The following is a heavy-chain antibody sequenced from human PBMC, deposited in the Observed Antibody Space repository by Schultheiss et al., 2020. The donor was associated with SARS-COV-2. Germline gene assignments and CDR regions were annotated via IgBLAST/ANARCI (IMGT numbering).Heavy chain of an antibody. CDR3: TTSRWGGYYFDY. CDR2: IKRKSDGGTT. V-gene: IGHV3-15*01. D-gene: IGHD6-19*01. CDR1: GFIFSEAW. J-gene: IGHJ4*02. Sequence: GGSLRLSYAVSGFIFSEAWMNWVRQAPGKGLEWVGRIKRKSDGGTTDYPAPVKGRFTISRDDSKNTLYLQMNSLKTEDTAVYYCTTSRWGGYYFDYWGQGTLVTVSS.